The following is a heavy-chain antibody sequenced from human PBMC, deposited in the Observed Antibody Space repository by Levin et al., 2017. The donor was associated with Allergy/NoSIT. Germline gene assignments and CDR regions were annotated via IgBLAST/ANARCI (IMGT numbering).Heavy chain of an antibody. Sequence: QPGGSLRLSCAASGFTFSSYGMHWVRQAPGKGLEWVAVISYDGSNKYYADSVKGRFTISRDNSKNTLYLQMNSLRAEDTAVYYCANLPLDSSGYYYGFPNAFDIWGQGTMVTVSS. CDR2: ISYDGSNK. J-gene: IGHJ3*02. D-gene: IGHD3-22*01. V-gene: IGHV3-30*18. CDR3: ANLPLDSSGYYYGFPNAFDI. CDR1: GFTFSSYG.